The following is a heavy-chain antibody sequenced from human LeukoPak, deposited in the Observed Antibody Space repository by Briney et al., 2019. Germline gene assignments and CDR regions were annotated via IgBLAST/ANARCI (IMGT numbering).Heavy chain of an antibody. CDR2: ITGSSSTI. CDR3: ARRGASSGGLDY. D-gene: IGHD6-19*01. J-gene: IGHJ4*02. V-gene: IGHV3-48*01. CDR1: GFTFSNAG. Sequence: GSLRLSCTASGFTFSNAGMNWVRQAPGKGLEWVSYITGSSSTIYYADSVKGRFTISRDNAKNSLYLQMNSLRAEDTAVYYCARRGASSGGLDYWGQGTLVTVSS.